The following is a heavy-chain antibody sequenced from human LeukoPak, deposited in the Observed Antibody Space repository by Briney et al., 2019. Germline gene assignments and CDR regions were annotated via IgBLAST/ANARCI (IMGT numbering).Heavy chain of an antibody. J-gene: IGHJ6*03. Sequence: PGASVKVSCKASGYTFTSYDINWVRQATGQGLEWMGWMNPNSGNTGYAQKFQGGVTMTRNTSISTAYMELSSLRSEDTAVYYCARGRRITIFGVVIRPGLYYYYYMDVWGKGTTVTVSS. CDR2: MNPNSGNT. CDR3: ARGRRITIFGVVIRPGLYYYYYMDV. V-gene: IGHV1-8*01. CDR1: GYTFTSYD. D-gene: IGHD3-3*01.